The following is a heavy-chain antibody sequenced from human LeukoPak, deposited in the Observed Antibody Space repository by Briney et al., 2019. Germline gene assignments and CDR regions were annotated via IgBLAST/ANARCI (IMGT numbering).Heavy chain of an antibody. Sequence: ASVKVSCKASGYTFTSYAMHWVRQAPGQRLEWMGWINAGNGNTKYSQKFQGRVTITRGTSASTAYMELSSLRSEDTAVYYCAREKYGSGSYSYYFDYWGQGTLVTVSS. CDR2: INAGNGNT. J-gene: IGHJ4*02. V-gene: IGHV1-3*01. CDR1: GYTFTSYA. CDR3: AREKYGSGSYSYYFDY. D-gene: IGHD3-10*01.